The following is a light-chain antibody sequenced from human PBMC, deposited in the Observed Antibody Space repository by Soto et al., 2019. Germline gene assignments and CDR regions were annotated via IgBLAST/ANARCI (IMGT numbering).Light chain of an antibody. Sequence: QSVLTQPPSASGSPGQSVTISCTGTSSHVGGYNYVSWYQQHPGKAPKLMIYEVSKRPTGVPDRFSGSKSGNTASLTVSGLQAEDEADYYCSSYAGSNNFGVVFGGGTKLTVL. CDR1: SSHVGGYNY. CDR2: EVS. V-gene: IGLV2-8*01. J-gene: IGLJ2*01. CDR3: SSYAGSNNFGVV.